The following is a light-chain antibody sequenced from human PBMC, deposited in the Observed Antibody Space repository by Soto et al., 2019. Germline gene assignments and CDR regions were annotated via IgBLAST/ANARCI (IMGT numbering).Light chain of an antibody. CDR3: QQYGSSLIT. CDR1: QFVSSRF. V-gene: IGKV3-20*01. J-gene: IGKJ5*01. CDR2: GAS. Sequence: EIVLTQSPGTLSLSPGESATLLCRASQFVSSRFLAWYQQKPGQAPRLLIYGASSRATGIPDRFSGSGSGTDFTLTISRLEPEDFAVYYCQQYGSSLITFGQGTRLEIK.